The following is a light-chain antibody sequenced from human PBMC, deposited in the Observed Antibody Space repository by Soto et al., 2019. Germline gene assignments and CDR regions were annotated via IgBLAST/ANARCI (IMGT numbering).Light chain of an antibody. V-gene: IGLV1-40*01. CDR1: SSNIGAGYD. Sequence: QSVLTQPPSVSGAPGQRVTISCTGRSSNIGAGYDVYWYQQLPGTAPKLLIYGNSNRPSGVPDRFSGSKSGTSASLAITGLQAEDDADYYCQSYDSSLSALYVFGTGTKVTV. J-gene: IGLJ1*01. CDR3: QSYDSSLSALYV. CDR2: GNS.